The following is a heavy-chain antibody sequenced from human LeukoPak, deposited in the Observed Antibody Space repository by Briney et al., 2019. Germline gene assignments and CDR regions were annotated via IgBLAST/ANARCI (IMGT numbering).Heavy chain of an antibody. CDR2: VGVGHDT. CDR3: ARESGGSGTLPYDF. V-gene: IGHV3-13*01. D-gene: IGHD3-10*01. Sequence: PRGSLRLSCAASGFTLSSYEMHWVRQPSGKGLEWVSAVGVGHDTFYGGSVKGRFTISRDNARNSVYLQMHSLRAGDTGVYYCARESGGSGTLPYDFWGHGTMVTVSS. CDR1: GFTLSSYE. J-gene: IGHJ3*01.